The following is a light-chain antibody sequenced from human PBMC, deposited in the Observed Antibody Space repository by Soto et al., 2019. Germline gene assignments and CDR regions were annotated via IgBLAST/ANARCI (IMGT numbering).Light chain of an antibody. CDR3: SSYTSSSTVV. V-gene: IGLV2-14*01. CDR1: NSDVGAYNY. CDR2: DVS. Sequence: QSVLTQPASVSESPGQSITISCTGTNSDVGAYNYVSWYQQHPGKAPKLMIYDVSHRPSGVSNRFSGSKSGNTASLTSSGLQDEDDAHYYCSSYTSSSTVVFGGGTKLTVL. J-gene: IGLJ2*01.